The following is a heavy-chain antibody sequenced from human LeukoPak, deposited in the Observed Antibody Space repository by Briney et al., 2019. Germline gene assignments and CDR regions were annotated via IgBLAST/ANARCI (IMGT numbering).Heavy chain of an antibody. Sequence: GGSLRLSCAASGFTLSSYSMNWVRQAPGKGLEWVSSISSSSSYIYYADSVKGRFTISRDNAKNSLYLQMNSLRAEDTAVYYCAKTYYYGSEIGYYFDYWGQGTLVTVSS. CDR3: AKTYYYGSEIGYYFDY. V-gene: IGHV3-21*01. CDR2: ISSSSSYI. J-gene: IGHJ4*02. CDR1: GFTLSSYS. D-gene: IGHD3-10*01.